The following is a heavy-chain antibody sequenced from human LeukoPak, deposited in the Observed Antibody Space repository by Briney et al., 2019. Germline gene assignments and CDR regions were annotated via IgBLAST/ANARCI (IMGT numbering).Heavy chain of an antibody. CDR1: GFTSTNYA. Sequence: GGSLRLSCAASGFTSTNYAMNWVRQAPGKGLEWVSVLIGSSGSTDYADSVKGGFTISRDNSKNTAFLQMNSLRAEDTAIYYCAKGAYDYIEIGYFDSWGQGTLVTVSS. CDR3: AKGAYDYIEIGYFDS. D-gene: IGHD5-12*01. CDR2: LIGSSGST. J-gene: IGHJ4*02. V-gene: IGHV3-23*01.